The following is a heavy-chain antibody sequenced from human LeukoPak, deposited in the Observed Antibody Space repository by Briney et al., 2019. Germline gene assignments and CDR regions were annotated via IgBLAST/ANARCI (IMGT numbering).Heavy chain of an antibody. V-gene: IGHV3-73*01. J-gene: IGHJ1*01. CDR2: IRSKANSYAT. D-gene: IGHD1-26*01. CDR3: TAEVGATYCLQP. CDR1: GFTFSGSA. Sequence: PGGSLRLSCAASGFTFSGSAMHWVRQASGKGLEWIGRIRSKANSYATTYAASVKGRFTIPRDDSKNTAYLQMNSLKTEDTAVYYCTAEVGATYCLQPWGQGTLVTVSS.